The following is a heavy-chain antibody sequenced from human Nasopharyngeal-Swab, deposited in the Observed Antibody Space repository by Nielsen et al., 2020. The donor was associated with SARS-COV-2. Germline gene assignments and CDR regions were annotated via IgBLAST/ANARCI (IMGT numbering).Heavy chain of an antibody. CDR2: IIPIFGTA. J-gene: IGHJ3*02. D-gene: IGHD1-1*01. Sequence: SVKVSCKASGGTFSSYAISWVRQAPGQGLEWMGGIIPIFGTANYAQKFQGRVTITADESTSTAYMELSSLRSEDTAVYYCARGFWGRTTGTTRYDAFEIWGQGTMVTVSS. CDR1: GGTFSSYA. CDR3: ARGFWGRTTGTTRYDAFEI. V-gene: IGHV1-69*13.